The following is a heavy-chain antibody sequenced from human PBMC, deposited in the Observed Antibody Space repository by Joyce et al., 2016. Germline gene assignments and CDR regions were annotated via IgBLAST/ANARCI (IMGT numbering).Heavy chain of an antibody. CDR1: GASINSYY. CDR2: IYYSEST. J-gene: IGHJ1*01. Sequence: QVQLQGSGPGLVKPSETLSLTCTVSGASINSYYWNWLRQPPGKGLEWIGHIYYSESTNYNPSLKSRVTISVDTSKNQFSLNLRSVTAADTAVYYCARGGGVHNAYAEYFQHWGQGTLVTVSS. V-gene: IGHV4-59*01. D-gene: IGHD3-16*01. CDR3: ARGGGVHNAYAEYFQH.